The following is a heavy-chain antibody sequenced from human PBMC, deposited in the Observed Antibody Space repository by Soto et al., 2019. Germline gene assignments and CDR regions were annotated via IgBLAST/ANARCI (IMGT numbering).Heavy chain of an antibody. CDR1: GFTFNNAW. CDR2: IKRNIDGGTT. J-gene: IGHJ4*02. V-gene: IGHV3-15*01. D-gene: IGHD6-19*01. Sequence: EVQLVESGGGLVKPGGPLRLSCAASGFTFNNAWMSWVRQAPGGGLEWVGRIKRNIDGGTTDYAAPVKGRFAISRDDSNSILYLQMNSLKSEDTAVYYCTTVDAVVLNWGQGIVVTVSS. CDR3: TTVDAVVLN.